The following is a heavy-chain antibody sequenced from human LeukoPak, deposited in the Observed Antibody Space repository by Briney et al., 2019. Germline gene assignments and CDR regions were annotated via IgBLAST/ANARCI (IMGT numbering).Heavy chain of an antibody. CDR3: ARRKSLRDYYYMDV. J-gene: IGHJ6*03. CDR2: INPNSGGT. Sequence: GASVKVSCKASGYTFTGYYMHWVRRAPGQGLEWMGWINPNSGGTNYAQKFQGRVTMTRDTSISTAYMELSRLRSDDTAVYYCARRKSLRDYYYMDVWGKGTTVTISS. CDR1: GYTFTGYY. V-gene: IGHV1-2*02.